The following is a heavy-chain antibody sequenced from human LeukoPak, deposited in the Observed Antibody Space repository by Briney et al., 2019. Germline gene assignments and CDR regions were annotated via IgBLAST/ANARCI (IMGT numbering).Heavy chain of an antibody. D-gene: IGHD2-2*01. CDR3: ARGPCSSTSCYPINYYYYYYMDV. Sequence: PSETLSLTCAVYGGSFSGYYWSWIRQPPGKGLEWIGEINHSGSTNYNPSLKSRVTISVDTSKYQFSLKLSSVTAADTAVYYCARGPCSSTSCYPINYYYYYYMDVWGKGTAVTVSS. CDR1: GGSFSGYY. V-gene: IGHV4-34*01. J-gene: IGHJ6*03. CDR2: INHSGST.